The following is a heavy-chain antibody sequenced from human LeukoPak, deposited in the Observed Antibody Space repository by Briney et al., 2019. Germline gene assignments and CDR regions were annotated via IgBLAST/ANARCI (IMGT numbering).Heavy chain of an antibody. V-gene: IGHV3-30*04. CDR2: ISCDGSNK. D-gene: IGHD5-12*01. CDR1: GFTFSSYA. CDR3: ARDRWDIVANFDY. Sequence: GRSLRLSCAASGFTFSSYAMHWVRQAPGKGLEWVAVISCDGSNKYYADSVKGRFTISRDNSKNTLYLQMNSLRAEDTAVYYCARDRWDIVANFDYWGQGTLVTVSS. J-gene: IGHJ4*02.